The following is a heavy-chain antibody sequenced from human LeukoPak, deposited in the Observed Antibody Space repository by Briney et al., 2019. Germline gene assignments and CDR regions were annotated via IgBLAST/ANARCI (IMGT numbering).Heavy chain of an antibody. CDR3: ARAPKYSSSWYRDYFDY. D-gene: IGHD6-13*01. CDR1: GGSISSSSYY. V-gene: IGHV4-39*07. Sequence: SETLSLTCTVYGGSISSSSYYWGWIRQPPGKGLEWIGSIYYSGSTYYNPSLKSQVTISVDTSKNQFSLKLSSVTAADTAVYYCARAPKYSSSWYRDYFDYWGQGTLVTVSS. J-gene: IGHJ4*02. CDR2: IYYSGST.